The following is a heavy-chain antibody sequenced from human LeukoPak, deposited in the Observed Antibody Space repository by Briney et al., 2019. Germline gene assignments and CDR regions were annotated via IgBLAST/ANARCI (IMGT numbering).Heavy chain of an antibody. V-gene: IGHV3-30-3*01. Sequence: GRSLRLSCAASGFTFSNYAMHWVRQAPGKGLEWVAVISYDGSNKYYADSVKGRFTISRDNSKKTLYLQLNSLRVEDTAIYYCAKGQELDDGVFDSWGQGTLVTVSS. CDR2: ISYDGSNK. D-gene: IGHD1-1*01. CDR3: AKGQELDDGVFDS. J-gene: IGHJ4*02. CDR1: GFTFSNYA.